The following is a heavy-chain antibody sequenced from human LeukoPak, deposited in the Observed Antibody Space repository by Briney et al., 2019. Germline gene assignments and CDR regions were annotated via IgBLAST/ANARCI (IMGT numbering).Heavy chain of an antibody. J-gene: IGHJ4*02. CDR1: GYTFTTYA. D-gene: IGHD2-15*01. CDR3: ARGYCSGGTCHTNDF. Sequence: ASVKVSCKASGYTFTTYAMNWVRQAPGQGLEWMGWINTDTGSPTYARGFVGRFVFSLDTSVSTAYLQISSLKAEDTAVYFCARGYCSGGTCHTNDFWGQGTLVTVSS. V-gene: IGHV7-4-1*02. CDR2: INTDTGSP.